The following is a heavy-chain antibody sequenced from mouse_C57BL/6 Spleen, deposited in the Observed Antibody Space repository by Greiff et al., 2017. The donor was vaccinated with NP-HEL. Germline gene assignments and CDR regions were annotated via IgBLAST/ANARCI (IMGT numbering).Heavy chain of an antibody. CDR1: GYTFTSYD. CDR2: IYPRDGST. D-gene: IGHD1-1*01. Sequence: QVQLQQSGPELVKPGASVKLSCKASGYTFTSYDINWVKQRPGQGLEWIGWIYPRDGSTKYNEKFKGKATLTVDTSSSTAYMELHSLTSEDSAVYFCANWGITTVVATDYWGQGTTLTVSS. CDR3: ANWGITTVVATDY. J-gene: IGHJ2*01. V-gene: IGHV1-85*01.